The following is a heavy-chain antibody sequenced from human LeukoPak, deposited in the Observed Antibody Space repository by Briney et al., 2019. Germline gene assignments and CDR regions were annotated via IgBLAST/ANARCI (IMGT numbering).Heavy chain of an antibody. J-gene: IGHJ4*02. D-gene: IGHD5-24*01. CDR1: GYTFISYG. CDR3: ARDTALATTDY. CDR2: ISPCNGNT. Sequence: GASVKVSCKASGYTFISYGINWVRQAPGQGLEWMGWISPCNGNTNYTQKFQGRVTMTTDTSTSTAYMELRSLRSDDTAVYYCARDTALATTDYWGQGTLVTVSS. V-gene: IGHV1-18*01.